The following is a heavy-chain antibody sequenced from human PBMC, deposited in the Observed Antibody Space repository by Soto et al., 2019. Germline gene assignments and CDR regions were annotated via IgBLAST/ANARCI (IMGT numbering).Heavy chain of an antibody. D-gene: IGHD5-18*01. J-gene: IGHJ6*02. V-gene: IGHV1-69*12. Sequence: QVQLVQSGAEVKKPGSSVKVSCKASGGTFGSYAISWVRQAPGQGLEWMGGIIPIYGTANYAQKFQGRVTITADESTSTAYMELSSLRSEDTAVYYCARGKDTAMVTLYYGMDVWGQGTTVTVSS. CDR1: GGTFGSYA. CDR3: ARGKDTAMVTLYYGMDV. CDR2: IIPIYGTA.